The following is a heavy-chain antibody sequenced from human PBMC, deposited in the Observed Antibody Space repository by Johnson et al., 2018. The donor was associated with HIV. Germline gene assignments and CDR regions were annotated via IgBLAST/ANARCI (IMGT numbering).Heavy chain of an antibody. V-gene: IGHV3-9*01. CDR1: GFTFDDYG. D-gene: IGHD6-19*01. Sequence: VQLVESGGGLVQPGRSLRLSCAASGFTFDDYGMSWVRQAPGKGLEWVSGISWNSGSIGYVDSVKGRFTISRDNAKNSLYLQMNSLRAEDTAVYYCARADVMSSGWSGDAFDIWGQWTMVTVSS. J-gene: IGHJ3*02. CDR3: ARADVMSSGWSGDAFDI. CDR2: ISWNSGSI.